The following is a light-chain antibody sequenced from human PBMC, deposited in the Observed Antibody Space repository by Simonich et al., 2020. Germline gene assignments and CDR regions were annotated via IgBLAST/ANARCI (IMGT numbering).Light chain of an antibody. CDR3: QQYYSTPIT. CDR1: QSVLYSSNNKNY. CDR2: WAS. V-gene: IGKV4-1*01. J-gene: IGKJ4*01. Sequence: DIVMTQSPDSLAVSLGERATINCKSSQSVLYSSNNKNYLAWYQQNPGQPPKLLISWASTRESGVPDRFSGSGSGTDFTLTISSLQAEDVAVYYCQQYYSTPITFGGGTKVEIK.